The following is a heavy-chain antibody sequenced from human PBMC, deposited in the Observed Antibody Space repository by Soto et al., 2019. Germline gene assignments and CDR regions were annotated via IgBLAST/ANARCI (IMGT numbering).Heavy chain of an antibody. CDR3: ASWTIIAVAGPP. J-gene: IGHJ5*02. Sequence: QLQLQESGPGLVKPSETLSLTCTVSGGSISSSSYYWGWIRQPPGKGLEWIGSIYYSGSTYYNPSLKSRVTISVDTSKNQFSLKLSSVTAADTAVYYCASWTIIAVAGPPWGQGTLVTVSS. CDR1: GGSISSSSYY. CDR2: IYYSGST. D-gene: IGHD6-19*01. V-gene: IGHV4-39*01.